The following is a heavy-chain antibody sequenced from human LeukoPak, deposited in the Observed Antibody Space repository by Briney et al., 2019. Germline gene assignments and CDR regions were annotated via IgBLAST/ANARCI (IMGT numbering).Heavy chain of an antibody. CDR2: IKSKTDGGTT. D-gene: IGHD3-3*01. V-gene: IGHV3-15*01. Sequence: GGSLRLSCAASGFTFSNAWMSWVRQAPGKGLEWISHIKSKTDGGTTDYAAPVKGRFTISRDDSKTTLDLQMNSLKTEDTAVYYCTTDEWTWGQGTLVTVSS. CDR3: TTDEWT. CDR1: GFTFSNAW. J-gene: IGHJ4*02.